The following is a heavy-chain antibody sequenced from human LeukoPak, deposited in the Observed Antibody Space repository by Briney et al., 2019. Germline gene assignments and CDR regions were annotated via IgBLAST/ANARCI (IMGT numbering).Heavy chain of an antibody. CDR1: GYTFTGYY. V-gene: IGHV1-2*06. CDR3: ASPLGYCSGGSCGY. CDR2: INPNSGGT. J-gene: IGHJ4*02. D-gene: IGHD2-15*01. Sequence: ASVKVSCKASGYTFTGYYMHWVQQAPGQGLEWMGRINPNSGGTNYAQKFQGRVTMTRDTSISTAYMELSRLRSDDTAVYYCASPLGYCSGGSCGYWCQGTLVTVSS.